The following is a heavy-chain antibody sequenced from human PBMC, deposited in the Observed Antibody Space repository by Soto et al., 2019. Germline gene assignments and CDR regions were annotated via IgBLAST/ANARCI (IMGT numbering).Heavy chain of an antibody. Sequence: ASVKVSCKASGYTFTRYYIHWVRQAPGQGLEWMGIINPDTGSASYAQKLQGRVAVTRDTSTSTAYMELSSLGSDDTAVYYCARDTNVVLTSASPGMDAWGQGNTLTISS. J-gene: IGHJ6*02. CDR1: GYTFTRYY. D-gene: IGHD6-6*01. V-gene: IGHV1-46*01. CDR2: INPDTGSA. CDR3: ARDTNVVLTSASPGMDA.